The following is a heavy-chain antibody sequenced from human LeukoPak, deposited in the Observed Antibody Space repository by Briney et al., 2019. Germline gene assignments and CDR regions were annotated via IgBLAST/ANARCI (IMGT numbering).Heavy chain of an antibody. CDR1: GFTFSSYA. J-gene: IGHJ4*02. Sequence: GGSLRLSCAASGFTFSSYAMSWVRQAPGKGLEWVSAISGSGGSTYHADSVKGRFTISRDNSKNTLYLQMNSLRAEDTAAYYCAKSYYGSGSYYKPPFDCWGQGTLVTVSS. CDR3: AKSYYGSGSYYKPPFDC. D-gene: IGHD3-10*01. V-gene: IGHV3-23*01. CDR2: ISGSGGST.